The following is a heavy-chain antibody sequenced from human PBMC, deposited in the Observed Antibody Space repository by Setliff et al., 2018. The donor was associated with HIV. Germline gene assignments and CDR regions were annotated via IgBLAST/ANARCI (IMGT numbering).Heavy chain of an antibody. J-gene: IGHJ3*01. CDR2: IKQDGNEE. CDR1: GFTFSTYL. Sequence: LRLSCSASGFTFSTYLMSWVRQPPGKGLEWVANIKQDGNEEDYLDSVKGRFTISRDNAKNSLYLHMNSLRAEDSAVYYCVKSQWLRFDVFDVWGQGTMVTVSS. D-gene: IGHD5-12*01. CDR3: VKSQWLRFDVFDV. V-gene: IGHV3-7*05.